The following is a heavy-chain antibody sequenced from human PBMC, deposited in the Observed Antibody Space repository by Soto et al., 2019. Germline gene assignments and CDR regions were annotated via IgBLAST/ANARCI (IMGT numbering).Heavy chain of an antibody. CDR1: GYTLTELS. Sequence: ASVKVSCKVSGYTLTELSMHWVRQAPGKGLEWMGGFDPEDGETIYAQKFQGRVTMTEDTSTDTAYMELSSLRSEDTAVYYCASHYDFWSGYYSTSSHNWLDPWGQGTMVTVYS. J-gene: IGHJ5*02. V-gene: IGHV1-24*01. CDR2: FDPEDGET. D-gene: IGHD3-3*01. CDR3: ASHYDFWSGYYSTSSHNWLDP.